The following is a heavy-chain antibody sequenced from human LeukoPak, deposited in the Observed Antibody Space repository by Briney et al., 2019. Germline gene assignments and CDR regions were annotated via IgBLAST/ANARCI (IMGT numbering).Heavy chain of an antibody. V-gene: IGHV3-74*01. D-gene: IGHD6-6*01. CDR2: INSDGSST. CDR1: GFTFSSYW. J-gene: IGHJ4*02. CDR3: ARVRIAARYFDY. Sequence: GGSLRLSCAAPGFTFSSYWMHWVRQAPGKGLVWVSRINSDGSSTSYADSVKGRFTISRDNAKNTLYLQMNSLRAEDTAVYYCARVRIAARYFDYWGQGTLVTVSS.